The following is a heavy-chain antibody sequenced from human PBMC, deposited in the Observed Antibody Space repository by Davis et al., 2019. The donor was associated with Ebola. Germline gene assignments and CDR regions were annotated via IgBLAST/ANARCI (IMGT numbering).Heavy chain of an antibody. J-gene: IGHJ4*01. CDR3: LTTNGVTRYD. CDR2: INPSGGST. V-gene: IGHV1-46*01. D-gene: IGHD3-3*01. CDR1: GYTFTNYY. Sequence: ASVKVSCKASGYTFTNYYMHWVRQAPGQGLEWMGIINPSGGSTSYAQKFQGRVTMSRDTSTSTVYMDLSSLSSEDTAVYYCLTTNGVTRYDWGHGTQVTVSS.